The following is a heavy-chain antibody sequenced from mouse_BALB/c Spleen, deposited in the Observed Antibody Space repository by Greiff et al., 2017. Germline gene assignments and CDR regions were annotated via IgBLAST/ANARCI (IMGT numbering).Heavy chain of an antibody. CDR3: ARGGYYLYYYAMDY. V-gene: IGHV1S29*02. J-gene: IGHJ4*01. CDR1: GYTFTDYN. D-gene: IGHD2-3*01. Sequence: VQLQQSGPELVKPGASVKISCKASGYTFTDYNMHWVKQSHGKSLEWIGYIYPYNGGTGYNQKFKSKATLTVDNSSSTAYMELRSLTSEDSAVYYCARGGYYLYYYAMDYWGQGTSVTVSS. CDR2: IYPYNGGT.